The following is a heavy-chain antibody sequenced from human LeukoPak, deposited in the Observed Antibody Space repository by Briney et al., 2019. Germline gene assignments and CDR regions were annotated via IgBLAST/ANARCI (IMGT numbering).Heavy chain of an antibody. D-gene: IGHD3-3*01. CDR1: GYTFTSYG. V-gene: IGHV1-18*01. CDR3: AREGSIDYDFWSGYSPDAFDI. CDR2: ISVYNGNT. J-gene: IGHJ3*02. Sequence: VASVRVSCKASGYTFTSYGISWVRQAPGQGLEWMGWISVYNGNTNYAQKLQGRVTMTTDTSTSTAYMELRSLRSDDTAVYYCAREGSIDYDFWSGYSPDAFDIWGQGTMVTVSS.